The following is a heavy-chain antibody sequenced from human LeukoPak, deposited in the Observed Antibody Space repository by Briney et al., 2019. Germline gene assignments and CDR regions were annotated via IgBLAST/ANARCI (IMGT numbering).Heavy chain of an antibody. CDR2: ISSSGSSI. J-gene: IGHJ5*02. CDR1: GFTFSNYE. CDR3: ARDIYESSYTNLFDP. Sequence: GGSLRLSCAASGFTFSNYEMNWVRQAPGKGLEWVSYISSSGSSIYYADSVKGRFTIFRDNANNSLSLQMNSLRAEDTAVYYCARDIYESSYTNLFDPWGQGTLVTVSS. V-gene: IGHV3-48*03. D-gene: IGHD3-22*01.